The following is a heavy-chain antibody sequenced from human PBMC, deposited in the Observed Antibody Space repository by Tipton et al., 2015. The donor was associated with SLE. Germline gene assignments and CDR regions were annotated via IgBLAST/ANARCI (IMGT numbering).Heavy chain of an antibody. CDR3: ARGSDGEYVRYFDV. V-gene: IGHV4-39*07. CDR1: GGSISSSPYF. J-gene: IGHJ2*01. CDR2: IYHTGSP. D-gene: IGHD4-17*01. Sequence: LRLSCTVSGGSISSSPYFWGWIRQPPGKGLEGIGIIYHTGSPYYTPSLKSRVTMSIDASQNRVSLRLKSVSAADTAVYYCARGSDGEYVRYFDVWGPGTLVTVSS.